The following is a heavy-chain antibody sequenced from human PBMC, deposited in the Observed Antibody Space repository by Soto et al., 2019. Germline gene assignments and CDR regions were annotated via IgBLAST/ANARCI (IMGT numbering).Heavy chain of an antibody. V-gene: IGHV1-2*04. CDR1: GYTFTGYY. D-gene: IGHD6-19*01. CDR3: ARGIAVAGTDYYYYYYMDV. Sequence: ASVKVSCKASGYTFTGYYMHWVRQAPGQGLEWMGWINPNSGGTNYAQQFQGWVTMTRDTSISTAYMELRRLRSDDTAVYYCARGIAVAGTDYYYYYYMDVWGKGTTVTVSS. CDR2: INPNSGGT. J-gene: IGHJ6*03.